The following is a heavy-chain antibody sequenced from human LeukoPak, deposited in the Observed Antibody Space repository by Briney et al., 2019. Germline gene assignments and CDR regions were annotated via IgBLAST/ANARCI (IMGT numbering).Heavy chain of an antibody. CDR3: AKDGDNGYSYNIDY. CDR2: TSGSGGLT. CDR1: GFTFSSYD. D-gene: IGHD5-18*01. J-gene: IGHJ4*02. V-gene: IGHV3-23*01. Sequence: GGSLRLSCAASGFTFSSYDMHWVRQATGKGLEWVSSTSGSGGLTYYADFVKGRFTISRDNSKHTLYMQMNSLRAEDTAVYYCAKDGDNGYSYNIDYWGPGTLITVSS.